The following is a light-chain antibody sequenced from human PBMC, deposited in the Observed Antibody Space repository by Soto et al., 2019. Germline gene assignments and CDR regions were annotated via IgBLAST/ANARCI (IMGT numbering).Light chain of an antibody. CDR2: KAS. J-gene: IGKJ5*01. V-gene: IGKV1-5*03. CDR3: QQSYSTPIT. Sequence: GDRVTITCRASQSISSCLXXYXXKXGXXXRXXXYKASTLESGVPSRFSGSGYGTDFTLTISSLQPEDFATYYCQQSYSTPITFGQGTRLEIK. CDR1: QSISSC.